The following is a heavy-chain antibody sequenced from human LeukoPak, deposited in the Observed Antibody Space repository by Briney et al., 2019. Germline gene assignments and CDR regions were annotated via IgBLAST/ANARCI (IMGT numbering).Heavy chain of an antibody. CDR1: GYTFTGYY. CDR2: INPSGGST. CDR3: ARDGDYYDSSGYFDY. V-gene: IGHV1-46*01. D-gene: IGHD3-22*01. Sequence: GASVKVSCKASGYTFTGYYMHWVRQAPGQGLEWMGIINPSGGSTSYAQKFQGRVTMTRDTSTSTVYMELSSLRSEDTAVYYCARDGDYYDSSGYFDYWGQGTLVTVSS. J-gene: IGHJ4*02.